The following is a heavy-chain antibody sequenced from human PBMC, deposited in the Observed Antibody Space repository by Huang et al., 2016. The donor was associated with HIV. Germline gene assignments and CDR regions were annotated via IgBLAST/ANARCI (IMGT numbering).Heavy chain of an antibody. V-gene: IGHV3-30*02. CDR1: GFPFSSYG. Sequence: QVRLVESGGGVVQPGASLTLSCSASGFPFSSYGMDWVRQAPGKGLEWVSLIRYDGNNDYLIGSVKGRFTISRDNSNNTLYLRMNSLRPEDTAVYYCVKERGSSRARSSFDFWGQGTSVSVSS. CDR3: VKERGSSRARSSFDF. J-gene: IGHJ3*01. CDR2: IRYDGNND. D-gene: IGHD6-13*01.